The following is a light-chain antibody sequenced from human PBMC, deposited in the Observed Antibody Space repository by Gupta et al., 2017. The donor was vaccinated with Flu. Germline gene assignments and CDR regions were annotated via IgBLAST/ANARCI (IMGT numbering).Light chain of an antibody. CDR2: AAS. CDR1: QSISSY. Sequence: DIQMTQSPSSLSASVGDRVTITCRASQSISSYLNWYQQKPGKAPKLLIYAASRLQSGVPSRFSGSGSGTDFTLTISRRQPEDFANYYCQQRDSTPITFGRGTXVDIK. V-gene: IGKV1-39*01. CDR3: QQRDSTPIT. J-gene: IGKJ4*01.